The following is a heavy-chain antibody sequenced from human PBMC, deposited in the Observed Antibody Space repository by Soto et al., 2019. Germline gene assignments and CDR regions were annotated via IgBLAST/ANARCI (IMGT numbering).Heavy chain of an antibody. J-gene: IGHJ4*02. CDR3: ARRGRSSCLDY. Sequence: PGGSLRLSCAASGFTFSDYWMSWVRQAPGKGLEWVANVEQDGSEKYYVDSLRARFTISRDNAKNSLYLQMSSLRVEDTAVYYCARRGRSSCLDYWGQGTLVTVSS. D-gene: IGHD6-13*01. V-gene: IGHV3-7*01. CDR1: GFTFSDYW. CDR2: VEQDGSEK.